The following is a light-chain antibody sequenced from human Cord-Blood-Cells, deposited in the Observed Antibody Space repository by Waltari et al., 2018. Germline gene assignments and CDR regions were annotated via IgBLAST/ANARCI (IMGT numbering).Light chain of an antibody. J-gene: IGKJ1*01. V-gene: IGKV4-1*01. CDR3: QQYYSTPT. Sequence: DIVMTQSPDSLAVSLGARATINCKSSQGVLYSSNNKNYLAWYQQKPGQPPKLLIYWASTRESGVPDRFSGSGSGTDFTLTISSLQAEDVAVYYCQQYYSTPTFGQGTKVEIK. CDR1: QGVLYSSNNKNY. CDR2: WAS.